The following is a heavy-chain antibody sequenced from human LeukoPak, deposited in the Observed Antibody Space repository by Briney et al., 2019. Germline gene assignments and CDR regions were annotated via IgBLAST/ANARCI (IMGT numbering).Heavy chain of an antibody. J-gene: IGHJ4*02. CDR2: LYSGGNT. CDR3: ARGGLGDYDFWSGYF. D-gene: IGHD3-3*01. Sequence: GALRLSCAASGFPVSTNYMSWVRQAPGKGLEWVSVLYSGGNTNYADSGKGRFTISRDNYKNTLYLQMNSLRSEDTAVYYCARGGLGDYDFWSGYFWGQGTLVTVSS. V-gene: IGHV3-66*02. CDR1: GFPVSTNY.